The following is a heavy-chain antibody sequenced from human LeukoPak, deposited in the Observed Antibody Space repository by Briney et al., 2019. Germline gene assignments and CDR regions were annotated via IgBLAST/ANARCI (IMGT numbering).Heavy chain of an antibody. Sequence: GGSLRLSCAASGFTFSTFAMIWVRQPPGKGLEWVSSIFPSGGEIHYADSVRGRFTISRDNSKSTLSLQMNSLRAEDTAVYYCARDHHHRLWDDYYYYMDVWGKGTTVTISS. J-gene: IGHJ6*03. D-gene: IGHD3-16*02. V-gene: IGHV3-23*01. CDR3: ARDHHHRLWDDYYYYMDV. CDR1: GFTFSTFA. CDR2: IFPSGGEI.